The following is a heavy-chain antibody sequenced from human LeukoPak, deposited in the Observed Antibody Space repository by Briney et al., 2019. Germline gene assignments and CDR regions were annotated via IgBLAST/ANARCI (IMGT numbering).Heavy chain of an antibody. Sequence: GGSLRLSCAASGFTFSSYAMSWVRQAPGKGLEWVSSMSAGGGTIYYADSVKGRFAISRDNSKNTLFLQMSSLRTEDTALYYCARVQQLATIYYFDFWGQGSLVTVSS. D-gene: IGHD6-13*01. CDR2: MSAGGGTI. J-gene: IGHJ4*02. CDR3: ARVQQLATIYYFDF. V-gene: IGHV3-23*01. CDR1: GFTFSSYA.